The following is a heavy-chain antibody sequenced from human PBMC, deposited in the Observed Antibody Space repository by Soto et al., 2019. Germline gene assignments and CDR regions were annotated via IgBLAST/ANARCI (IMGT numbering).Heavy chain of an antibody. J-gene: IGHJ4*02. CDR3: ARYTRHTMGDH. CDR2: IYYSENT. V-gene: IGHV4-39*01. D-gene: IGHD3-10*01. CDR1: DGSMSSSRYY. Sequence: SETLSLTCTVSDGSMSSSRYYWGWIRQAPGKGLEWIGSIYYSENTFYNPSLKSRVTISVDKSKSQFSLSLSSVTAADTAVYYCARYTRHTMGDHWGQGTLVTVSS.